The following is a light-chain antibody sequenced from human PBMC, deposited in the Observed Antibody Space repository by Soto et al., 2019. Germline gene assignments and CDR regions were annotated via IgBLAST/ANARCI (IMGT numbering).Light chain of an antibody. J-gene: IGKJ1*01. CDR3: PKYNSAPRT. CDR1: QGISHY. Sequence: DIQMTQSPSSLSASVGDRVTITCRASQGISHYLAWYQQRPGQVPKLLIYDAYILQSGDPSRFSGSGSGSDFTLTISSLQPEDVATYYCPKYNSAPRTFGQGTKVELK. V-gene: IGKV1-27*01. CDR2: DAY.